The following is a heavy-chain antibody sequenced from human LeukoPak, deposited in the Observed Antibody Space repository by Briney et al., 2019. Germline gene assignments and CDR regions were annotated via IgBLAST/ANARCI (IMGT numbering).Heavy chain of an antibody. CDR2: IHTSGST. CDR1: GGSISSGSY. Sequence: PSETLSLTCTVSGGSISSGSYWSWIRQPAGKGLEWIGHIHTSGSTDYNPSLKSRVTISVDTSKNQFSLKLSSVTAADTAVYYCARRPYDYRAYYMDVWGKGTTVTVSS. D-gene: IGHD4-11*01. J-gene: IGHJ6*03. V-gene: IGHV4-61*09. CDR3: ARRPYDYRAYYMDV.